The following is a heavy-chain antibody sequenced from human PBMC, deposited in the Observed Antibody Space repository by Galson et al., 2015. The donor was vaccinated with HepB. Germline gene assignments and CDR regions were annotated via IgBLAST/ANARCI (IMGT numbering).Heavy chain of an antibody. CDR2: INSAASST. D-gene: IGHD3-22*01. V-gene: IGHV3-74*01. J-gene: IGHJ4*02. CDR1: GFTISTYW. Sequence: SLRLSCAASGFTISTYWMHWVRQAQGTGLVWVSRINSAASSTAYADSVSGRFTISRDNAKNTLNLQMNSLRAEDTAVYYCARDRNLYYYNSGGFLSWGRGTLVTVSS. CDR3: ARDRNLYYYNSGGFLS.